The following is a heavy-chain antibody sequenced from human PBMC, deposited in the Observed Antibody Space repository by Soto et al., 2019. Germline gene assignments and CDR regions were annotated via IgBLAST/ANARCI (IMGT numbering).Heavy chain of an antibody. CDR2: VSWTNISF. V-gene: IGHV3-9*01. Sequence: CLRLSCAACGFRFGDYAMHWVRQVPGRGLEWVSGVSWTNISFGYADSVKGRFTISRDNAKNSLYLQMNSLRREDTAFYYCAKDRNPAMVTGDFDYSGHGTLVTV. CDR3: AKDRNPAMVTGDFDY. J-gene: IGHJ4*01. D-gene: IGHD5-18*01. CDR1: GFRFGDYA.